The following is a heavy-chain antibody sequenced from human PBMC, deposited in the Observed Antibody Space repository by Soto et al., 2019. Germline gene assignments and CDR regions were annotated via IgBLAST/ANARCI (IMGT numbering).Heavy chain of an antibody. J-gene: IGHJ3*02. V-gene: IGHV3-30*18. CDR1: GFTFSSYG. Sequence: GGSLRLSCAASGFTFSSYGMHWVRQAPGKGLEWVAVISYDGSNKYYADSVKGRFTISRDNSENTLYLQMNSLRAEDTAVYYCAKRYCGGDCYPGDAFDIWGQGTMVTVSS. CDR2: ISYDGSNK. CDR3: AKRYCGGDCYPGDAFDI. D-gene: IGHD2-21*01.